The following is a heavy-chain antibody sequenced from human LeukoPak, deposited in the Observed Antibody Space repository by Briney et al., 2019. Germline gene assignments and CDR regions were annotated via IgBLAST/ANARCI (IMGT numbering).Heavy chain of an antibody. CDR1: GASITSYY. V-gene: IGHV4-59*01. CDR3: AREGAHFMVRGVMTFNY. CDR2: MYHSGTT. J-gene: IGHJ4*02. D-gene: IGHD3-10*01. Sequence: PSETLSLICTVSGASITSYYWTWIRQPPGKGLEWIGYMYHSGTTSNNPSLKSRVTISVDTSKNQFSLKVRSVTAADTAVYYCAREGAHFMVRGVMTFNYWGQGTLVTVSS.